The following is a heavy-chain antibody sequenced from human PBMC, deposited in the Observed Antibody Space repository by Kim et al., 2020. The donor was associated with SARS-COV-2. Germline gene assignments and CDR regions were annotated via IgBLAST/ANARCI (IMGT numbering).Heavy chain of an antibody. J-gene: IGHJ4*02. D-gene: IGHD3-22*01. CDR3: ARVSGDSSFNFDY. CDR2: IYYSGST. Sequence: SETLSLTCTVSGGSISSGGYYWSWIRQHPGKGLEWIGYIYYSGSTYYNPSLKSRVTISVDTSKNQFSLKLSSVTAADTAVYYCARVSGDSSFNFDYWGQGTLVTVSS. CDR1: GGSISSGGYY. V-gene: IGHV4-31*03.